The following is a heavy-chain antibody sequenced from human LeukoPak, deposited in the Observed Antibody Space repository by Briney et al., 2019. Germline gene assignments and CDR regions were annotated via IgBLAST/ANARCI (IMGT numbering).Heavy chain of an antibody. CDR1: GFTFNNYA. J-gene: IGHJ4*02. D-gene: IGHD3-10*01. Sequence: PGGSLRLSCAASGFTFNNYAMNWVRQAPGKGLEWVAFIRYGGSNKYYADSVKGRFTISRDNSKNTLYLQMNSLRAEDTAVYYCAKPTMVRGVPFDYWGQGTLVTVSS. CDR2: IRYGGSNK. CDR3: AKPTMVRGVPFDY. V-gene: IGHV3-30*02.